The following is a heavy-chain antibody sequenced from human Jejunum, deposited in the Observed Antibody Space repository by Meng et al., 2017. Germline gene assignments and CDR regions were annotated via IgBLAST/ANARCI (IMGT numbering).Heavy chain of an antibody. V-gene: IGHV3-11*04. CDR2: ISSSGDTQ. Sequence: GESLKISCAASGFSFSDYYMVWIRQSQGKGLEWLSYISSSGDTQYYADSVKGRFTISRDNAENSLYLQMNSLRDEDTALYYCARGKQGGFGIWGQGTMVTVSS. J-gene: IGHJ3*02. CDR1: GFSFSDYY. D-gene: IGHD2-15*01. CDR3: ARGKQGGFGI.